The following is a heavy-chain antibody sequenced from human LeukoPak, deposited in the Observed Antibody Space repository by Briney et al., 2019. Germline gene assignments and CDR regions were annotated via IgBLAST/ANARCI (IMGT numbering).Heavy chain of an antibody. V-gene: IGHV6-1*01. D-gene: IGHD6-19*01. J-gene: IGHJ4*02. CDR1: GDSVSSNSAG. Sequence: SQTLSLTCAISGDSVSSNSAGWNWIRQSPLRGLGWLGRTYYRSNWYNDYALSVKSRITIDPDTSKNQFSLQLNSVTPEDTAVYYCAREVAVAGPFDYWGQGILVTVSS. CDR2: TYYRSNWYN. CDR3: AREVAVAGPFDY.